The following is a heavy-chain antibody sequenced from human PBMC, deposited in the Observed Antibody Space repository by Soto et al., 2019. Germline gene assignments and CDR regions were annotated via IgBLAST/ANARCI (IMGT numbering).Heavy chain of an antibody. Sequence: GASVKVCCKASGYTLNSYGISWVRQEHGQGLEWMGWISAYNGNTNYAQKLQGRVTMTTDTSTSTAYMELRSLRSDDTAVYYCARAVFSYYDSSGYYLTLRHFDYWGQGTLVTVSS. D-gene: IGHD3-22*01. J-gene: IGHJ4*02. CDR3: ARAVFSYYDSSGYYLTLRHFDY. CDR1: GYTLNSYG. CDR2: ISAYNGNT. V-gene: IGHV1-18*01.